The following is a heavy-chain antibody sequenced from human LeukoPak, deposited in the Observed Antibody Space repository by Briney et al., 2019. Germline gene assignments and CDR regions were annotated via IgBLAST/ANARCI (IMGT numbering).Heavy chain of an antibody. D-gene: IGHD6-19*01. V-gene: IGHV1-2*02. CDR2: INPNSGGT. CDR3: ARSPIARVAATTPYYMDV. CDR1: GYTFTGYY. Sequence: GASVKVSCKASGYTFTGYYMHWVRQAPGQGLEWMGWINPNSGGTNYAQKFQGRVTMTRGTSISTAYMEMSRLRSDDTAVYYCARSPIARVAATTPYYMDVWGKGTTVTISS. J-gene: IGHJ6*03.